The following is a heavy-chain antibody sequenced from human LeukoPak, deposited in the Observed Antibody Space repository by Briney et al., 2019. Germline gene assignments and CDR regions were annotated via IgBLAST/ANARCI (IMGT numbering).Heavy chain of an antibody. Sequence: SETLSLTCAVYGGSFSGYYWSLIRQPPGKGLEWIGEINHSGSTNYNPSLKSRVTISVDTSKNQFSLKLSSVTAADTAVYYCASGTAARDDAFDIWGQGTMVTVSS. CDR2: INHSGST. J-gene: IGHJ3*02. CDR1: GGSFSGYY. V-gene: IGHV4-34*01. CDR3: ASGTAARDDAFDI.